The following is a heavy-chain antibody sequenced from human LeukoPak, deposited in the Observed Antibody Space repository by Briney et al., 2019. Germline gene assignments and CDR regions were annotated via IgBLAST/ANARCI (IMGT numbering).Heavy chain of an antibody. V-gene: IGHV4-4*07. CDR2: IYTSGST. J-gene: IGHJ3*01. CDR3: AREFSF. CDR1: GDSISSYY. Sequence: SETLSLTCTFSGDSISSYYWTWIRQPAGKGLEWIGHIYTSGSTNYNPSLKSRVTVSLDTSKNHFSLKLTSVTAADTAVYYCAREFSFWGQGTMVTVSS.